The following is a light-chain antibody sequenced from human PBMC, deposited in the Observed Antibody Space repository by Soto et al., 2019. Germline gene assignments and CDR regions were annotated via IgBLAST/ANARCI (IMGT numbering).Light chain of an antibody. V-gene: IGKV3-20*01. Sequence: EIVLTQSPGTLSLSPGERATLSCRASQSVGSTYLAWYQQKPGQAPRLLIYGASSRATGIPDRFSGNGSGTDFTLTISRLEPEDFAVFYCQQYSSSPVTFGQGTKLEI. CDR1: QSVGSTY. J-gene: IGKJ2*01. CDR2: GAS. CDR3: QQYSSSPVT.